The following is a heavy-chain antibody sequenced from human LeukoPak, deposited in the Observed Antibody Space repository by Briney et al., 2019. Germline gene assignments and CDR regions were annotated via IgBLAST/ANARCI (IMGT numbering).Heavy chain of an antibody. V-gene: IGHV4-59*01. J-gene: IGHJ4*02. CDR3: ARVRGSGSYRFDY. CDR2: IYYSGST. D-gene: IGHD1-26*01. CDR1: GGSISSYY. Sequence: SETLSLTCTASGGSISSYYWSWIRQPPGKGLEWIGYIYYSGSTNYNPSLKSRVTTSVDTSKNQFSLKLSSVTAADTAVYYCARVRGSGSYRFDYWGQGTLVTVSS.